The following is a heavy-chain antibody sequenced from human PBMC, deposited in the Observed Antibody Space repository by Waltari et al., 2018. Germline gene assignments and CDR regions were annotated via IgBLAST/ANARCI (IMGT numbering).Heavy chain of an antibody. V-gene: IGHV4-59*11. Sequence: QVQLQESGPGLVKPSETLSLTCTVSGGSISSHYWSWIRQPPGKGLEWIGYIYYSGSTNTNPSRKSRVTRSVDTSKNQFSLKLSSVTAADTAVYYCARAPGIAARGYFDYWGQGTLVTVSS. CDR3: ARAPGIAARGYFDY. J-gene: IGHJ4*02. D-gene: IGHD6-6*01. CDR2: IYYSGST. CDR1: GGSISSHY.